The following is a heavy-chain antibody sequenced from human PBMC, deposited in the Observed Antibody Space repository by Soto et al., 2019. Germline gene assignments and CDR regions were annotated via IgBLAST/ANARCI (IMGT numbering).Heavy chain of an antibody. CDR2: ISYDGSNK. Sequence: QVQLVESGGGVVQPGRSLRLSCAASGFTFSSYGMHWVRQAPGKGLEWVAVISYDGSNKYYADSVKGRFTISRDNSKNSLYRQMNSLRAEDTAVYYCAKDRGGGYCSGGSCSWNAFDIWGQGTMVTVSS. CDR1: GFTFSSYG. V-gene: IGHV3-30*18. J-gene: IGHJ3*02. D-gene: IGHD2-15*01. CDR3: AKDRGGGYCSGGSCSWNAFDI.